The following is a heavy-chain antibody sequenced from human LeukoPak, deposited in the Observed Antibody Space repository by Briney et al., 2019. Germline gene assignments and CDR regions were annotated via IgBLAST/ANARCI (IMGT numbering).Heavy chain of an antibody. J-gene: IGHJ5*02. CDR3: ARTLGITIFGVVTSNWFDP. CDR2: IYYSGST. D-gene: IGHD3-3*01. V-gene: IGHV4-59*01. Sequence: SETLSLTCTVSGGSISSYYWSWIRQPPGKGLEWIGYIYYSGSTNYNPSLKSRVTISVDTSKNQFSLKLSSVTAADTAVYYCARTLGITIFGVVTSNWFDPWGQGALVTVSS. CDR1: GGSISSYY.